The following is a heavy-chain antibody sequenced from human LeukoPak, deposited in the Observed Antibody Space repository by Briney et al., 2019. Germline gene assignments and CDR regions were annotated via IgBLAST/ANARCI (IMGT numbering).Heavy chain of an antibody. V-gene: IGHV4-4*02. CDR3: ARTALGYCSGGTCYSLGSFDS. CDR2: IYHSGTT. Sequence: SGTLSLTCGVSGGSISSSDWWSWGRQPPGKGLEWIGEIYHSGTTNYNPSLKSRVTISVDKSKNHFSLNLSSVTAADTAVYYCARTALGYCSGGTCYSLGSFDSWGQGTMVTASS. CDR1: GGSISSSDW. J-gene: IGHJ3*02. D-gene: IGHD2-15*01.